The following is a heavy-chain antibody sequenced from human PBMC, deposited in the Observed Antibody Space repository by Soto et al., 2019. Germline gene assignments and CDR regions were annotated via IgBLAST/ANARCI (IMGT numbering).Heavy chain of an antibody. D-gene: IGHD3-10*01. CDR1: GFTFSSYW. CDR3: ASDPYGSGSYTRTY. V-gene: IGHV3-7*01. CDR2: IKQDGSEK. Sequence: EVQLVESGGGLVQPGGSLRLSCAASGFTFSSYWMSWVRQAPGKGLEWVANIKQDGSEKYYVDSVKGRFTISRDNAKNSLYLQMNSLRAEDTAVYYCASDPYGSGSYTRTYWGQGTLVTVSS. J-gene: IGHJ4*02.